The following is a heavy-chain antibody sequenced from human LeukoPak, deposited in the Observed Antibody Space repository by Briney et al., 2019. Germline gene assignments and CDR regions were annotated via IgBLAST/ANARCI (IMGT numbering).Heavy chain of an antibody. CDR1: GFTFSSYA. CDR3: AKGRAGSCYSGSDS. D-gene: IGHD2-15*01. J-gene: IGHJ4*02. V-gene: IGHV3-23*05. Sequence: GGSLRLSCGASGFTFSSYAMNWVRQAPGKGLEWVSGICSSGTTYYADSVKGRFTISRDNSKNTLYLQMNSLRADDTAIYYCAKGRAGSCYSGSDSWGQGTLVTVSS. CDR2: ICSSGTT.